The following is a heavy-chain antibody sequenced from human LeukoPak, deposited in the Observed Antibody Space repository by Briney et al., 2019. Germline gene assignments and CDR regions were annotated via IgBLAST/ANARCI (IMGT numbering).Heavy chain of an antibody. CDR3: ARDLAAALDY. J-gene: IGHJ4*02. CDR2: ISGSGGST. CDR1: GFTFSSYA. D-gene: IGHD6-13*01. V-gene: IGHV3-23*01. Sequence: GGSLRLSCAASGFTFSSYAMSWVRQAPGKGLEWVSVISGSGGSTYYADSVKGRFTISRDNSKNTLYLQMNSLRAEDTAVYYCARDLAAALDYWGQGTLVTISS.